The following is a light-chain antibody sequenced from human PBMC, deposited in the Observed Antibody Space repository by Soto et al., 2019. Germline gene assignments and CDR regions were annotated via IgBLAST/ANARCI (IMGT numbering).Light chain of an antibody. V-gene: IGKV3-20*01. CDR3: QQYNSYSPYT. Sequence: IVLTQSPGTLSSSPGERATLSCRASQSVSTNNLAWYQQRPGQAPRLLIYGASRRATGIPDRFSGSGSGTDFTLTISRLEPEDLAVYYCQQYNSYSPYTFGQGTKLEIK. J-gene: IGKJ2*01. CDR2: GAS. CDR1: QSVSTNN.